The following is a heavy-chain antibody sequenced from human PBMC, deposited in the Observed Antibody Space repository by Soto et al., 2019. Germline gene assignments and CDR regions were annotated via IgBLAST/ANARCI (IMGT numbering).Heavy chain of an antibody. V-gene: IGHV3-64D*06. J-gene: IGHJ3*02. CDR3: VKGLLHNKAFDI. Sequence: GALRLSCSASGFTFSSYAMHWVRQAPGKGLEYVSAISSNGGSIYYAGSVKGRFTISRDNSKNTLYLQMSSLRAEDTAVYYCVKGLLHNKAFDIWGQGTMVTVSS. CDR2: ISSNGGSI. CDR1: GFTFSSYA.